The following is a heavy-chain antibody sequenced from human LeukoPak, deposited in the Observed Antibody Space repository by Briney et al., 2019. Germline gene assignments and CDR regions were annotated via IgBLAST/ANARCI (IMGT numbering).Heavy chain of an antibody. CDR3: ARDPYSSGWYSRFDY. J-gene: IGHJ4*02. CDR2: IYTSGST. CDR1: GGSISSYY. V-gene: IGHV4-4*07. Sequence: SETLSLTCTVSGGSISSYYWSWIRQPAGKGLEWIGRIYTSGSTNYNPSLKSRVTISVDTSKNQFSLKLSSVTAADTAVYYCARDPYSSGWYSRFDYWGQGTLVTVSS. D-gene: IGHD6-19*01.